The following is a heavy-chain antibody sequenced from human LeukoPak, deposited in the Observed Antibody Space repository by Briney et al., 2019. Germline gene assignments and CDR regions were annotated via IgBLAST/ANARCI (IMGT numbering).Heavy chain of an antibody. CDR3: ARGLGSGRWSFDY. CDR2: IYTSGST. CDR1: GGSISSGSYY. D-gene: IGHD2-15*01. J-gene: IGHJ4*02. V-gene: IGHV4-61*02. Sequence: SQTLSLTCTVPGGSISSGSYYWSWIRQPAGKGLEWIGRIYTSGSTNYNPSLKSRVTISVDTSKNQFSLKLSSVTAADTAVYYCARGLGSGRWSFDYWGQGTLVTVSS.